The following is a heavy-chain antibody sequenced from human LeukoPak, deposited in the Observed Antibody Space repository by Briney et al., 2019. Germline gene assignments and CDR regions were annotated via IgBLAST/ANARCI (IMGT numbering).Heavy chain of an antibody. CDR3: AKGLNGISYAFDY. Sequence: GGSLRLSCTASGFTFDAFSMHWVRQTPGTGLEWVSLISGDGLTTHSADSVKGRFTISRDNRKKSLFLQMDSLRGDDTAVYFCAKGLNGISYAFDYWGQGTRVTVSS. CDR2: ISGDGLTT. V-gene: IGHV3-43*02. D-gene: IGHD2-8*01. J-gene: IGHJ4*02. CDR1: GFTFDAFS.